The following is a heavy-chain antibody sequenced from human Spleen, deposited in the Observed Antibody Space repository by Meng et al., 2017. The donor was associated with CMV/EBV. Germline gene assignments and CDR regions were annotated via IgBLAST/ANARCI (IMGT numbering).Heavy chain of an antibody. V-gene: IGHV4-39*01. CDR2: IYYSGST. Sequence: SETLSLTCTVSGGSISSYYWGWIRQPPGKGLEWIGSIYYSGSTYYNPSLKSRVTISVDTSKNQFSLKLSSVTAADTAVYYCARHTPDSSGWYSLLDYWGQGTLVTVSS. CDR1: GGSISSYY. CDR3: ARHTPDSSGWYSLLDY. D-gene: IGHD6-19*01. J-gene: IGHJ4*02.